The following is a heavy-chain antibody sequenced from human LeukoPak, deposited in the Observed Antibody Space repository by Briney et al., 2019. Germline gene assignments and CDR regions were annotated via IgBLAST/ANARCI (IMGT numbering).Heavy chain of an antibody. CDR2: IIPILGVA. V-gene: IGHV1-69*02. Sequence: SVKVSCKASGGTFSSYTISWVRQAPGQGLEWMGRIIPILGVANYAQKFQGRVTINADNSPSLEYMELRSVRSEDKDVSKCARGGAAAGIDYWGQGTLVTVSS. CDR1: GGTFSSYT. D-gene: IGHD6-13*01. J-gene: IGHJ4*02. CDR3: ARGGAAAGIDY.